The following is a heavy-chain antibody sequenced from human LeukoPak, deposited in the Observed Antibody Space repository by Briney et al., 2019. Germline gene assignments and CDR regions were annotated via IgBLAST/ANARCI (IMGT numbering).Heavy chain of an antibody. J-gene: IGHJ4*02. CDR2: IKQDGSEK. V-gene: IGHV3-7*01. D-gene: IGHD3-10*01. CDR1: GFTFSSYW. CDR3: ARDPGFGDSDFDY. Sequence: GGSLRLSCAASGFTFSSYWMSWVRQAPGKGLEWVANIKQDGSEKYYVDSVKGRFTISRDNAKNSLYLQMNSLRAEDTAVYYCARDPGFGDSDFDYWGQGTLVTVSS.